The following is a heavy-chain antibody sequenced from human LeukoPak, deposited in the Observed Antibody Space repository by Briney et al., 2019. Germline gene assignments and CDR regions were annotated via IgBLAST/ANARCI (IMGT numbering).Heavy chain of an antibody. J-gene: IGHJ4*02. V-gene: IGHV4-34*01. CDR3: ARGSAEYFGY. CDR1: GGSFSGYY. Sequence: SETLSLTCAVYGGSFSGYYWSWIRQPPGKGLEWIGEINHSGSTNYNPSLKSRVTISVDTSKNQFSLKLSSVTAADTAVYYCARGSAEYFGYWGQGTLVTVSS. CDR2: INHSGST. D-gene: IGHD1-14*01.